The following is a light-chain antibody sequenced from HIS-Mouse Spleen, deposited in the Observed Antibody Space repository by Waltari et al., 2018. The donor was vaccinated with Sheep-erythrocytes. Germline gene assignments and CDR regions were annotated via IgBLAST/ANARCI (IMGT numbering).Light chain of an antibody. CDR1: QGISSA. Sequence: AIQLTQSPSSLSASVGDRVTITCRASQGISSALPWYQQKPGNAPKPLIYDASSLESGVPSRFSSSGSGTDVTLTISSLQPEDFATYYCQQFNNYPRTFGQGTKVEIK. CDR3: QQFNNYPRT. V-gene: IGKV1D-13*01. CDR2: DAS. J-gene: IGKJ1*01.